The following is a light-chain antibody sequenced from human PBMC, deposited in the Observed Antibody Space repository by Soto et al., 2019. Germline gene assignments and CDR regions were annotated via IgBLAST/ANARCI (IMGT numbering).Light chain of an antibody. CDR1: XXXSSY. V-gene: IGKV3-11*01. CDR3: QQRSNWPLT. CDR2: DAS. J-gene: IGKJ4*01. Sequence: EIVLTQSPATLSLSPGERATLXXRAXXXXSSYLAWYQQKPGQAPRLLIYDASNRATGIPARFSGSGSGTDFTLTISSLEPEDFAVYYCQQRSNWPLTFGGGTKVEIK.